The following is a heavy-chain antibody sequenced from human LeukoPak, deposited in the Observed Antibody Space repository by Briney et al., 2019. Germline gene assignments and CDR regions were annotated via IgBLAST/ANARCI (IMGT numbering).Heavy chain of an antibody. CDR1: GFTFSSYG. D-gene: IGHD6-13*01. Sequence: GGSLRLSCAASGFTFSSYGMHWVRQAPGKGLEWVAVIPYDGSNKYYADSVKGRFTISRDNSKNTLYLQMNSLRAEDTAVYYCARGTIAAAGYYYFDYWGQGTQVTVSS. CDR2: IPYDGSNK. J-gene: IGHJ4*02. CDR3: ARGTIAAAGYYYFDY. V-gene: IGHV3-30*03.